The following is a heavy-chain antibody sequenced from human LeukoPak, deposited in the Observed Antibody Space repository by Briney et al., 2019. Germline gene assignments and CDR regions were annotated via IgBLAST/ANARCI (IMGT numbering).Heavy chain of an antibody. CDR1: GFTFSSYA. V-gene: IGHV3-23*01. CDR3: AKSSYYDSSGYYREYYFDY. J-gene: IGHJ4*02. Sequence: GGSLRLSCAASGFTFSSYAMSWVRQAPGKGLEWVSAISGSGGSTYYADSVKGRVTVSRDNSKSTLYLQMNSLRAEDTAVYYCAKSSYYDSSGYYREYYFDYWGQGTLVTVSS. CDR2: ISGSGGST. D-gene: IGHD3-22*01.